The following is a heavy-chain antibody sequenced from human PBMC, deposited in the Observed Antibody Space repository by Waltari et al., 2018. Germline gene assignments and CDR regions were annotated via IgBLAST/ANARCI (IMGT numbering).Heavy chain of an antibody. CDR1: GGSISSGSYY. Sequence: QVQLQESGPGLVKPSQTLSLTCTVSGGSISSGSYYWSWIRQPAGKGLEWLGYIYTSGSTNYTPSLKSRVTISVDTSKNQFSLKLSSVTAADTAVYYCARGRYSEAAKVYNWFDPWGQGTLVTVSS. D-gene: IGHD1-26*01. J-gene: IGHJ5*02. CDR3: ARGRYSEAAKVYNWFDP. CDR2: IYTSGST. V-gene: IGHV4-61*09.